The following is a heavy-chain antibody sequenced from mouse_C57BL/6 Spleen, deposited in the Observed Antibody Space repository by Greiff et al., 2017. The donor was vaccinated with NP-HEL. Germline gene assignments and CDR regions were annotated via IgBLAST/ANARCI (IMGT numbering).Heavy chain of an antibody. CDR1: GFTFSSYG. V-gene: IGHV5-6*01. J-gene: IGHJ4*01. CDR3: ARHEITTVVATMDY. D-gene: IGHD1-1*01. CDR2: ISSGGSYT. Sequence: EVKLMESGGDLVKPGGSLKLSCAASGFTFSSYGMSWVRQTPDKRLEWVATISSGGSYTYYPDSVKGRYTISRDNARNTLYLQMSSLKSEDTAMYYCARHEITTVVATMDYWGQGTSVTVSS.